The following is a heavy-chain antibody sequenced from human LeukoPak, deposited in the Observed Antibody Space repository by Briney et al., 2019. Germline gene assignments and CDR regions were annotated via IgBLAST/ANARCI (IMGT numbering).Heavy chain of an antibody. CDR2: MNPNSGNT. V-gene: IGHV1-8*03. CDR3: ARVYDRWSGYSSGYYFDY. J-gene: IGHJ4*02. Sequence: ASVKVSCKASGYTFTSYDINWVRQATGQGLEWMGWMNPNSGNTGYAQKFQGRVTITRNTSISTAYMELSSLRSDDTAVYYCARVYDRWSGYSSGYYFDYWGQGTLVTVSS. CDR1: GYTFTSYD. D-gene: IGHD3-3*01.